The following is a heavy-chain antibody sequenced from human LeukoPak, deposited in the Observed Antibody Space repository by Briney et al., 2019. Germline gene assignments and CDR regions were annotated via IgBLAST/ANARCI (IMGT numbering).Heavy chain of an antibody. CDR1: GFTFSSYG. CDR2: IWYDGSNK. Sequence: GGSLRLSCAASGFTFSSYGMHWVRQAPGMGLEWVAVIWYDGSNKYYADSVKGRFTISRDNSKNTLYLQMNSLRAEDTAVYYCARDDYGGNSGLDYWGQGTLVTVSS. V-gene: IGHV3-33*01. CDR3: ARDDYGGNSGLDY. D-gene: IGHD4-23*01. J-gene: IGHJ4*02.